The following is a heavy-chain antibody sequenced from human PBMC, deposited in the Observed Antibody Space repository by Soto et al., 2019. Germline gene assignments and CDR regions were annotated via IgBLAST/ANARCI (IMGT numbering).Heavy chain of an antibody. J-gene: IGHJ4*02. CDR1: GGSFSPYIYY. CDR3: AGGIYAQWHDPY. V-gene: IGHV4-39*01. CDR2: IFSSGVT. Sequence: QVQLQESGPGLVKPSETLSLTCSVSGGSFSPYIYYWGWIRQSPGKGLEWVGIIFSSGVTSCNPSLHSRVSISVDSTKSQVSLNLRSVTAADTASYYCAGGIYAQWHDPYWGQGALVTVSS. D-gene: IGHD6-19*01.